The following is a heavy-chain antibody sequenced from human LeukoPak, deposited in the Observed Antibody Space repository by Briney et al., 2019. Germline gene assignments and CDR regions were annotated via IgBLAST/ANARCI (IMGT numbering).Heavy chain of an antibody. D-gene: IGHD1-26*01. CDR1: GASISPYY. CDR3: ASGNYYQDY. Sequence: SETPSLTCSVSGASISPYYWGWVRQPPGKGLEWIGYVFYNGRTSYNPSLKSRVTISADTSKNQFSLKMNSVTAADTAVYYCASGNYYQDYWGQGTVVTVSS. V-gene: IGHV4-59*08. J-gene: IGHJ4*02. CDR2: VFYNGRT.